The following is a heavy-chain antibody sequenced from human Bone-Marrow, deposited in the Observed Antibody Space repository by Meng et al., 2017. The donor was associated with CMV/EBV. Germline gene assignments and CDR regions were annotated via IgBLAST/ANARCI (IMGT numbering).Heavy chain of an antibody. CDR1: GGTFSSYA. CDR2: INPNSGGT. CDR3: AIPGYCSSTSCSIYYYYYGMDV. Sequence: ASVKVSCKASGGTFSSYAISWVRQAPGQGLEWMGWINPNSGGTNYAQKFQGRVTMTRDTSISTAYMELSRLRSDDTAVYYCAIPGYCSSTSCSIYYYYYGMDVWGQGTTVTVSS. V-gene: IGHV1-2*02. J-gene: IGHJ6*02. D-gene: IGHD2-2*01.